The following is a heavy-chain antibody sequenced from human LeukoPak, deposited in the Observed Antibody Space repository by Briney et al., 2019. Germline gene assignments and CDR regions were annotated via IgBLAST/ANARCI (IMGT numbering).Heavy chain of an antibody. CDR1: GFTFSSYA. CDR3: ARDWSPGGRGLDYFDY. D-gene: IGHD3-16*01. CDR2: ISYDGSNK. V-gene: IGHV3-30*01. J-gene: IGHJ4*01. Sequence: PGGSLRLSCAASGFTFSSYAMHWVRQAPGKGLEWVAVISYDGSNKYYADSVKGRFTISRDNSKNTLYLQMNSLRAEDTAVYYCARDWSPGGRGLDYFDYWGQEPWSPSPQ.